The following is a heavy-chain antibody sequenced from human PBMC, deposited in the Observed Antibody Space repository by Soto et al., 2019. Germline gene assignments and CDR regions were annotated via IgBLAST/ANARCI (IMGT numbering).Heavy chain of an antibody. J-gene: IGHJ5*02. CDR2: ISGSGGST. V-gene: IGHV3-23*01. Sequence: EVQLLESGGGLVQPGGSMRLSCAASGFTFSSYAMSWVRQAPGKGLEWVSAISGSGGSTYYADSVKGRFTISRDNSKNTLYLQMNSLRAEDTAVYYCATEPLWFGEGNWFDPWGQGTLVTVSS. CDR3: ATEPLWFGEGNWFDP. CDR1: GFTFSSYA. D-gene: IGHD3-10*01.